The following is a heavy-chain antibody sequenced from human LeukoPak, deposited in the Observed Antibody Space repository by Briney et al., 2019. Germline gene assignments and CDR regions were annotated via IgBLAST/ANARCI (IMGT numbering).Heavy chain of an antibody. CDR3: ARGATVTSPLDY. V-gene: IGHV3-48*02. J-gene: IGHJ4*02. CDR2: ISSRSSSM. D-gene: IGHD4-17*01. Sequence: GGSLRLSCAASGFTFSTYSMNWVRQAPGKGLEWVSYISSRSSSMSYSFSVKGRFIISRDNAKNSLYLQMNRLRDEDTAVYFCARGATVTSPLDYWGQGKLVTVSS. CDR1: GFTFSTYS.